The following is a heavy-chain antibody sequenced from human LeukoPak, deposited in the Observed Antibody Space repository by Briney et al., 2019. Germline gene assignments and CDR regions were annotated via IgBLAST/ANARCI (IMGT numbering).Heavy chain of an antibody. J-gene: IGHJ4*02. CDR3: ARDRVQLWFLLSY. D-gene: IGHD5-18*01. CDR2: INPNSGGT. V-gene: IGHV1-2*02. CDR1: GYTFTGYY. Sequence: ASVKVSCKASGYTFTGYYMHWVRQAPGQGLEGMGWINPNSGGTNYAQKFQGRVTMTRDTSISTAYMELSRLTSDDTAVYYCARDRVQLWFLLSYWGQGTLVTVSS.